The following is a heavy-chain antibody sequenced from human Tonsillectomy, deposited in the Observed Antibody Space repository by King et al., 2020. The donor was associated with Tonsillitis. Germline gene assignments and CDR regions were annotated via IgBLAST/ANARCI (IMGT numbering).Heavy chain of an antibody. D-gene: IGHD4-17*01. CDR3: ASPSLDYGDASQRDAFDI. CDR1: GYSFTSYW. Sequence: ELQLVQSGAEVKKPGESLKISCKGSGYSFTSYWIGWVRQMPGKGLEWMGIIYPGDSDTRYSPSFQGQVTISADKSISTAYLQWSSLKASDTAMYYCASPSLDYGDASQRDAFDIWGQGTMVTVSS. J-gene: IGHJ3*02. V-gene: IGHV5-51*01. CDR2: IYPGDSDT.